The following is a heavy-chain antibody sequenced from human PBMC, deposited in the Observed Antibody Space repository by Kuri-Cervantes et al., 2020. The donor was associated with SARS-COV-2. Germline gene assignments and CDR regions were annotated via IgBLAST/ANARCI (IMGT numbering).Heavy chain of an antibody. CDR1: GGSISSSSYY. V-gene: IGHV4-39*01. D-gene: IGHD1-26*01. CDR2: IYYSGST. Sequence: SETLSLTCTVSGGSISSSSYYWGWIRQPPGKGLEWIGSIYYSGSTYYNPSLKSRVTISVDTSKNQFSLKLSSVTAADTAVYYCARHRLNSGSRYYYYYMDVWGKGTTVTVSS. J-gene: IGHJ6*03. CDR3: ARHRLNSGSRYYYYYMDV.